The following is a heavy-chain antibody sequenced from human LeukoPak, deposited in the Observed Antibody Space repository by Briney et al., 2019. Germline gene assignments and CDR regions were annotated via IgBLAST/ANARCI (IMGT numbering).Heavy chain of an antibody. Sequence: AASVKVSCKASGYTLTGYYMHWVRQAPGQGLEWMGWINPNSGGTNYAQKFQGRVTMTRDTSISTAYMELSRLRSDDTAVYYCATGVHGIAAAGDYYFDYWGQGTLVTVSS. J-gene: IGHJ4*02. CDR3: ATGVHGIAAAGDYYFDY. D-gene: IGHD6-13*01. V-gene: IGHV1-2*02. CDR1: GYTLTGYY. CDR2: INPNSGGT.